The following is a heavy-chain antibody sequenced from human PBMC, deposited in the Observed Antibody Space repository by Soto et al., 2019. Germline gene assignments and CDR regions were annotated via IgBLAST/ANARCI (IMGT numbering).Heavy chain of an antibody. Sequence: QVQLVQSGAEVKKPGSSVKVSCKASGGTFSSYAISWVRQAPGQGLEGMGGIMPIFGTANYAQKFQGRVTITADESTSTAYMELSSLRSEDTAVYYCARERKQLVGKGWFDPWGQGTLVTVSS. CDR3: ARERKQLVGKGWFDP. J-gene: IGHJ5*02. V-gene: IGHV1-69*01. CDR1: GGTFSSYA. CDR2: IMPIFGTA. D-gene: IGHD6-13*01.